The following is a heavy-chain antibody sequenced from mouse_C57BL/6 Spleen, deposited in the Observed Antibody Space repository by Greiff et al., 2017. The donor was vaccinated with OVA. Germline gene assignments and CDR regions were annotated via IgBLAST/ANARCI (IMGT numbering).Heavy chain of an antibody. Sequence: EVQLQQSGPELVKPGASVKISCKASGYTFTDYYMNWVKQSHGKSLEWIGDINPNNGGTSYNQKFKGKATLTVDKSSSTAYMELRSLTSEDSAVYYCARRGFYGRDYFDYWGQGTTLTVSS. CDR2: INPNNGGT. D-gene: IGHD2-1*01. CDR1: GYTFTDYY. J-gene: IGHJ2*01. V-gene: IGHV1-26*01. CDR3: ARRGFYGRDYFDY.